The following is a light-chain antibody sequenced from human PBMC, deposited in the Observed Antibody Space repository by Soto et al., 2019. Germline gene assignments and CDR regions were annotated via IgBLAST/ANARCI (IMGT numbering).Light chain of an antibody. CDR1: QSVSNY. CDR2: DAS. J-gene: IGKJ5*01. Sequence: EIVLTQSPATLSLSPGERATLSCRASQSVSNYLAWCQQKPGQAPRLLIYDASSRATGIPARFSGSGSGTDFTLTISSLEPEDFAVYYCQQRSNWPPITFGQGTRLEIK. V-gene: IGKV3-11*01. CDR3: QQRSNWPPIT.